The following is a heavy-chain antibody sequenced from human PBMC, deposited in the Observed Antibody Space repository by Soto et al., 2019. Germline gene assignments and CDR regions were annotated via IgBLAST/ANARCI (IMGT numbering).Heavy chain of an antibody. V-gene: IGHV5-51*01. J-gene: IGHJ5*02. D-gene: IGHD6-13*01. CDR2: IYPVDSDT. Sequence: GEPLKFSCKGSGSSFTSYWIGWVRQMLGKGLEWMGIIYPVDSDTRYSPSFQGQVTISADKSISTAYLQWSSLKASDTAMYYCARRAARYNWFDPWGQGTLVTVAS. CDR3: ARRAARYNWFDP. CDR1: GSSFTSYW.